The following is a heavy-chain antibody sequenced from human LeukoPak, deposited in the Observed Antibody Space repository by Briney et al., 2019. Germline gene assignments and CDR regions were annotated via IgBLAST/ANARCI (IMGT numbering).Heavy chain of an antibody. CDR2: ISWDGGST. D-gene: IGHD5-24*01. J-gene: IGHJ4*02. V-gene: IGHV3-43*01. CDR1: GFTFDDYT. CDR3: AKDSGRRDGYNYFDY. Sequence: PGGSLRLSCAASGFTFDDYTMHWVRQAPGKGLEWVSLISWDGGSTYYADSVKGRFTISRDNSKNSLYLQMNSLRTEDTALYYCAKDSGRRDGYNYFDYWGPGTLVTVSS.